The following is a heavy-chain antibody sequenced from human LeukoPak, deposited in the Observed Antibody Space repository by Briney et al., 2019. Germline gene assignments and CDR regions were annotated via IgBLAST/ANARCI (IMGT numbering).Heavy chain of an antibody. J-gene: IGHJ5*02. CDR3: ARHTGSWGVVPAAIRGGSWVMPRTFDP. CDR2: FYTGGTT. Sequence: PSETLSLTCTVSGGSIGSGTYYWTWLRQPAGKGLEWIGRFYTGGTTKYNPSLKSRVTMSVDTSKNQFPLKLSSVTAADTAVYYCARHTGSWGVVPAAIRGGSWVMPRTFDPWGQGTLVTVSS. D-gene: IGHD2-2*02. CDR1: GGSIGSGTYY. V-gene: IGHV4-61*02.